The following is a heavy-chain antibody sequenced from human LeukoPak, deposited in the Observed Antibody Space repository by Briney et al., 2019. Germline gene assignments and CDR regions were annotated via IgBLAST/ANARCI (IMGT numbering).Heavy chain of an antibody. Sequence: GGSLRLSCAASGFTFSSYAMSWVRQAPGKGLEWVSAISGSGGSTYYADSVKGRFTISRDNSKNTLYLQMNSLRAEDTAVYYCARGSFSGAATTKPKGAFDIWGQGTMVTVSS. J-gene: IGHJ3*02. V-gene: IGHV3-23*01. CDR2: ISGSGGST. CDR1: GFTFSSYA. D-gene: IGHD5-24*01. CDR3: ARGSFSGAATTKPKGAFDI.